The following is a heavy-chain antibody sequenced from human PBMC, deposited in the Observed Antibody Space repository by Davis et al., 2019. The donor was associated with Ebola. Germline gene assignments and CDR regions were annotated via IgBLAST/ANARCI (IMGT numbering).Heavy chain of an antibody. V-gene: IGHV4-4*07. D-gene: IGHD3-22*01. CDR2: IYTSGST. CDR1: GGSISSYY. CDR3: ARDQGYYYDSSGYKASMNWFDP. Sequence: PSETLSLTCTVSGGSISSYYWSWIRQPAGKGLEWIGRIYTSGSTNYNPSLKSRVTMSVDTSKNQFSLKLSSVTAADTAVYYCARDQGYYYDSSGYKASMNWFDPWGQGTLVIVSS. J-gene: IGHJ5*02.